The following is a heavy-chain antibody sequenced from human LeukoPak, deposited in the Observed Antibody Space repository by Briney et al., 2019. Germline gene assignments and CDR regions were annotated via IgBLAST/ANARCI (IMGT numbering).Heavy chain of an antibody. V-gene: IGHV3-30*18. Sequence: PGGSLRLSCAASGFTFSSYGMHWVRQAPGKGLEWVAVISYDGSNKYYADSVKGRFTISRDNSKNTLYLQMNSLRAEDTAVYYCAKDEFGSSSWYKGAFDIWGQGTMVTVSS. CDR3: AKDEFGSSSWYKGAFDI. J-gene: IGHJ3*02. D-gene: IGHD6-13*01. CDR2: ISYDGSNK. CDR1: GFTFSSYG.